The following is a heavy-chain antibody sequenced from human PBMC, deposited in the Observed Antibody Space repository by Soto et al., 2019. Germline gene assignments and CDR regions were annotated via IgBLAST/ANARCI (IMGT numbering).Heavy chain of an antibody. Sequence: SVKVSCKASGGAFSSYAISWVRQAPGQGLEWMGGIIPIFGTANYAQKFQGRVTITADKSTSTAYMELSSLRSEDTAVYYCARMGLANYYGMDVWGQGTTVTVSS. D-gene: IGHD6-19*01. J-gene: IGHJ6*02. CDR1: GGAFSSYA. V-gene: IGHV1-69*06. CDR3: ARMGLANYYGMDV. CDR2: IIPIFGTA.